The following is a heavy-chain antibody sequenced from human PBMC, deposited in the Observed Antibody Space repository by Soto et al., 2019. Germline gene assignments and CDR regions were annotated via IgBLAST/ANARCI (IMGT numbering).Heavy chain of an antibody. V-gene: IGHV3-9*03. J-gene: IGHJ6*02. Sequence: GGSLRLSCAASGFTFDDYAMYWVRQVPGKGLEWVSGISWNSGRIGYAESVKGRFTISRDNAKNSLYLQMNSLRPEDMALYYCTKARLWGGDGYNSYYYNAMDVWGQGT. CDR1: GFTFDDYA. CDR3: TKARLWGGDGYNSYYYNAMDV. CDR2: ISWNSGRI. D-gene: IGHD3-16*01.